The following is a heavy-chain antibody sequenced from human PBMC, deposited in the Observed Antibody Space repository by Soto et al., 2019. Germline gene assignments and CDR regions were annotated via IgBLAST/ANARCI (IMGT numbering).Heavy chain of an antibody. D-gene: IGHD3-10*01. V-gene: IGHV3-66*01. CDR2: IYSGGST. J-gene: IGHJ4*02. Sequence: PGGSLRLSCAASGFTVSSNYMSWVRQAPGKGLEWVSVIYSGGSTYYADSVKGRFTISRDSSKNTLYLQMNSLRAEDTAVYYCARAFFYYGSGTYYDYWGQGALVTVSS. CDR1: GFTVSSNY. CDR3: ARAFFYYGSGTYYDY.